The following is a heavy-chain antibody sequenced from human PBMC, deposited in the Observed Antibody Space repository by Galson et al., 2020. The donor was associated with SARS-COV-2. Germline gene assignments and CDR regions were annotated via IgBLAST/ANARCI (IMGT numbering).Heavy chain of an antibody. CDR1: GGSFSGYY. CDR3: ASAWDSSGYYLSPFDY. J-gene: IGHJ4*02. D-gene: IGHD3-22*01. CDR2: INHSGST. V-gene: IGHV4-34*01. Sequence: SETLSLTCAVYGGSFSGYYWSWIRQPPGKGLEWIGEINHSGSTNYNPSLKSRVTISVDTSKNQFSLKLSSVTAADTAVYYCASAWDSSGYYLSPFDYWGQGTLVTVSS.